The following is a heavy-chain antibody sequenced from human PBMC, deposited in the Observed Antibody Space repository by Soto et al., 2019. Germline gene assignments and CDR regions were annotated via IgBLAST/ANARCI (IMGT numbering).Heavy chain of an antibody. CDR1: GYTFTSFG. V-gene: IGHV1-18*04. CDR2: ISGYNGKT. D-gene: IGHD3-10*01. Sequence: ASVKVSCKASGYTFTSFGVSWLRQAPGQGPEWMGWISGYNGKTKYANKVQGRVTLTTDTSRKTAYMELRSLRSDDTAVYYCARDKMIDDFGLGSFDYWGQGTVVTVTS. CDR3: ARDKMIDDFGLGSFDY. J-gene: IGHJ4*02.